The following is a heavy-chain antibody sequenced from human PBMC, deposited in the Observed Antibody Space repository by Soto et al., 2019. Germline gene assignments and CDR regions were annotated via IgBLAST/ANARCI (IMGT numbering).Heavy chain of an antibody. J-gene: IGHJ6*02. V-gene: IGHV1-46*01. CDR2: INPSGGST. CDR3: AKKKGTALDGMDV. Sequence: ASLKVSCKASGYTFTGYYMHWVRQAPGQGLEWMGIINPSGGSTSYAQKFQGRVTMTRDTSTSTVYMELSSLRSEDTAVYYCAKKKGTALDGMDVWGQGPPVT. D-gene: IGHD6-19*01. CDR1: GYTFTGYY.